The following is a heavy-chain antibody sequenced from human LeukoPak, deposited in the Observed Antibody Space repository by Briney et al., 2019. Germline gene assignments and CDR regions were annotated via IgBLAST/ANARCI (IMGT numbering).Heavy chain of an antibody. J-gene: IGHJ4*02. Sequence: ASVKLSCKASGYTFTNYAVHWVRLAPGQGLEWRGWISAGNGKTKYSQKLQGRVIITKDTSASTAYMELCSLRSEDTAVYYCARDVIDGRGYSFGYDYWGQGTLVTVSS. CDR2: ISAGNGKT. D-gene: IGHD5-18*01. CDR3: ARDVIDGRGYSFGYDY. V-gene: IGHV1-3*01. CDR1: GYTFTNYA.